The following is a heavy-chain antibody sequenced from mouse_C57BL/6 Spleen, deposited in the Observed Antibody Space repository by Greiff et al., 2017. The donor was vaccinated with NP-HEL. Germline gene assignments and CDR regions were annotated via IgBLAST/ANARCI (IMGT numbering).Heavy chain of an antibody. J-gene: IGHJ2*01. CDR2: IHPTSGST. CDR3: ARSYYSNYDFDD. Sequence: QVQLQQPGAELVKPGASVKLSCKASGYTFTSYWMHWVKQRPGQGLEWIGMIHPTSGSTNYNEKFKSKATLTVDKSSSTAYMQLSSLTSEDSAVYYCARSYYSNYDFDDWGQGTTLTVSS. CDR1: GYTFTSYW. D-gene: IGHD2-5*01. V-gene: IGHV1-64*01.